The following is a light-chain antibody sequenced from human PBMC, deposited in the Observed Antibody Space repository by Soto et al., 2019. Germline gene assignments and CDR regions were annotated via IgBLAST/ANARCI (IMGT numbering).Light chain of an antibody. CDR1: QSVSSN. CDR3: XXYHXXXPVT. CDR2: AAS. J-gene: IGKJ5*01. Sequence: ETVMTQSPATLSVSPGERATLSCRASQSVSSNLAWYQQKPGQAPRLLIYAASTRATGIPARFSGSGSGTEFTLTISSLQSEDFAVXXXXXYHXXXPVTFGQGTRLEIK. V-gene: IGKV3-15*01.